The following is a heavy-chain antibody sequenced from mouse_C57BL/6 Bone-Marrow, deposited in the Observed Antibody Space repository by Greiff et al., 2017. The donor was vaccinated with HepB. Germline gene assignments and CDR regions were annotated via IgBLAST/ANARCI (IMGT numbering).Heavy chain of an antibody. CDR3: ARRVQLGLFDY. V-gene: IGHV1S126*01. D-gene: IGHD4-1*02. J-gene: IGHJ2*01. Sequence: LVEPGASVKISCKASGYTFTDYYINWVKQRPGQGLEWIGEIDPSDSYTNYNQKFKGKATLTVDTSSSTAYMQLSSLTSEDSAVYYCARRVQLGLFDYWGQGTTLTVSS. CDR1: GYTFTDYY. CDR2: IDPSDSYT.